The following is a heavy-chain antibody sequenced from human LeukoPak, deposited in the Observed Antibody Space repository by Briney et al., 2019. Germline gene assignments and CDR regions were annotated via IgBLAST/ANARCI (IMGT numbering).Heavy chain of an antibody. CDR1: GFTFSTYG. Sequence: GGSLRLSCAASGFTFSTYGMSWVRQAPGKGLEWVSTISGSAFGTYYADSVKGRFTISRDNSKNTLYLQMNSLRAEDTAVYYCARDSNYGSGSYYYYYYMDVWGKGTTVTVSS. J-gene: IGHJ6*03. CDR3: ARDSNYGSGSYYYYYYMDV. CDR2: ISGSAFGT. D-gene: IGHD3-10*01. V-gene: IGHV3-23*01.